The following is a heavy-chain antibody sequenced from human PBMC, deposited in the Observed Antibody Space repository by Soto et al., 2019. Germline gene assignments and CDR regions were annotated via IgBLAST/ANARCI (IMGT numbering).Heavy chain of an antibody. D-gene: IGHD3-9*01. CDR1: GFTFGDYY. CDR3: VRDPGRRAPIDY. Sequence: GGSLRLSCAASGFTFGDYYMTWVRQAPGKGLEWISYISSTSAYTNYADSVKGRFTISRDNAKSSLFLQMNSVRVDDTAVYYSVRDPGRRAPIDYWGQGTLVTVSS. V-gene: IGHV3-11*05. CDR2: ISSTSAYT. J-gene: IGHJ4*02.